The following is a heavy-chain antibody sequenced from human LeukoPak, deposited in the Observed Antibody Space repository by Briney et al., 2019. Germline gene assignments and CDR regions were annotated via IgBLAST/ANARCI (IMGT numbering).Heavy chain of an antibody. CDR1: GFTFGDYA. CDR2: IRGKAYGGTT. CDR3: TRVPYYYDSSGYYYVDY. D-gene: IGHD3-22*01. V-gene: IGHV3-49*03. Sequence: GGSLRLSCTASGFTFGDYAMSWFRQAPGKGLEWVGFIRGKAYGGTTEYAASVKGRFTISRDDSKSIAYLQMNSLKTEDTAVYYCTRVPYYYDSSGYYYVDYWGQGTLVTVSS. J-gene: IGHJ4*02.